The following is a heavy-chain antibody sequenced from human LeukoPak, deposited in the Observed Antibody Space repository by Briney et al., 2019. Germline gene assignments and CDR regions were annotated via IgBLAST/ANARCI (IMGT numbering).Heavy chain of an antibody. V-gene: IGHV4-39*01. CDR1: GGSISSSSYY. CDR2: IYYSGST. CDR3: ASSFWSGLHYYYYYYMDV. J-gene: IGHJ6*03. Sequence: PSETLSLTCTVSGGSISSSSYYWGWIRQPPGKGLEWIGSIYYSGSTYYNPSLKSRVTISVDTSKNQFSLKLSSVTAADTAVYYCASSFWSGLHYYYYYYMDVWGKGTTVTVSS. D-gene: IGHD3-3*01.